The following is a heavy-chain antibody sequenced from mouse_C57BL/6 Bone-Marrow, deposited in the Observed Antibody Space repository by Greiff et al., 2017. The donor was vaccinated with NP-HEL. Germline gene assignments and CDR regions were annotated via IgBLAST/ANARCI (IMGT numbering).Heavy chain of an antibody. Sequence: EVNLVESGGDLVKPGGSLKLSCAASGFTFSSYGMSWVRQTPDKRLEWVATISSGGSYTYYPDSVKGRFTISRDNAKNTLYLQMSSLKSEDTAMYYCARHRATVVAPWFDVWGTGTTVTVSS. D-gene: IGHD1-1*01. J-gene: IGHJ1*03. CDR3: ARHRATVVAPWFDV. V-gene: IGHV5-6*01. CDR2: ISSGGSYT. CDR1: GFTFSSYG.